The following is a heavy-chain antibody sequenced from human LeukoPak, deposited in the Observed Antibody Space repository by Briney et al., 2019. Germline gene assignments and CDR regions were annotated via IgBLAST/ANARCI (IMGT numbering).Heavy chain of an antibody. CDR1: GGSISSHY. CDR3: ARELELTEWFDP. V-gene: IGHV4-59*11. Sequence: SETLSLTCTVSGGSISSHYWSWLRQPPGKGLEWIGYLYYSGSTNYNPSLKSRVTISVDTSKNQFSLKLSSVTAADTAVYYCARELELTEWFDPRGQGTLVTVSS. J-gene: IGHJ5*02. D-gene: IGHD1-7*01. CDR2: LYYSGST.